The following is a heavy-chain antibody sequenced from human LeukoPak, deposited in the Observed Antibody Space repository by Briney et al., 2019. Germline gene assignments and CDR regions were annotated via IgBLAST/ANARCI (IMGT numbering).Heavy chain of an antibody. D-gene: IGHD3-10*01. CDR2: ISAYNGNT. V-gene: IGHV1-18*04. CDR1: GYTFTGYY. Sequence: GASVKVSCKASGYTFTGYYMHWVRQAPGQGLEWMGWISAYNGNTNYAQKLQGRVTMTTDTSTSTAYMELRSLRSDDTAVYYCARGHYGSGSYYLYYYYYMDVWGKGTTVTVSS. J-gene: IGHJ6*03. CDR3: ARGHYGSGSYYLYYYYYMDV.